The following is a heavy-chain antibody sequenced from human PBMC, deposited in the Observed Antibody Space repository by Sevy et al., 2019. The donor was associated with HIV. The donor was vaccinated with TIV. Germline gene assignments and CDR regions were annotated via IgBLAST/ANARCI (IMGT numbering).Heavy chain of an antibody. D-gene: IGHD1-20*01. J-gene: IGHJ4*02. CDR3: ARNYNWNNLDY. Sequence: ASVKVSCKASGYTFTNYDITWVRQAPGQGLEWMGRISVYNANTNYAQKFLGRITMTTDTSTSTAYMELRSLGSDDTAVYYCARNYNWNNLDYWGQGTLVTVSS. CDR2: ISVYNANT. V-gene: IGHV1-18*01. CDR1: GYTFTNYD.